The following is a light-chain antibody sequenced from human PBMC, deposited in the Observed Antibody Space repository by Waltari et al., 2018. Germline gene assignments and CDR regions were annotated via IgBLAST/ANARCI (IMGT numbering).Light chain of an antibody. CDR2: KDS. V-gene: IGLV3-25*03. CDR3: QSADTSGTYVV. J-gene: IGLJ2*01. Sequence: SYELTQPPSVSMSPGQTARITCSGDALPNQYAYMYQQKAGQPPVVVIHKDSERPSGIPERFSCSSSGTTVTLTISEVQAEDEADYYCQSADTSGTYVVFGGGTKLTVL. CDR1: ALPNQY.